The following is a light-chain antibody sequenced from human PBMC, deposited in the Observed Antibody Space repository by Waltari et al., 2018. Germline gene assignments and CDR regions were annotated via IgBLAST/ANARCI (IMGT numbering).Light chain of an antibody. CDR1: SSNIGRNT. Sequence: QSVVTQAPSASGTPGQRVTISCSGSSSNIGRNTVTWYQPLPGTAPKLVIYTNNQRPSGVPDRFSGSKSGTSASLAISGLQSEDEADYYCAVWDDSLNVVFGGGTKLTVL. CDR3: AVWDDSLNVV. V-gene: IGLV1-44*01. CDR2: TNN. J-gene: IGLJ2*01.